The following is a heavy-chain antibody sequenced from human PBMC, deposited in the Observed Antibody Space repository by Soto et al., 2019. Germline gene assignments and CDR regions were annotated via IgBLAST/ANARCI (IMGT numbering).Heavy chain of an antibody. J-gene: IGHJ3*01. V-gene: IGHV3-30*04. CDR3: ARDGGSPGNYYSASDL. D-gene: IGHD2-15*01. CDR2: ISPDGSGT. Sequence: QVQLVESGGDVVQPGGSLRLSCAGSRFTFSSYAMHWVRQAPGKGLEWVSVISPDGSGTFYAESVKGRFTISRDNSKNTMYVQMNSLRPEDTAIYYCARDGGSPGNYYSASDLWGQGTMVTVSS. CDR1: RFTFSSYA.